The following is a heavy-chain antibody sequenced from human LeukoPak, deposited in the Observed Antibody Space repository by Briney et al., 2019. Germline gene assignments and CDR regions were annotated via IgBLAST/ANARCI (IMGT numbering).Heavy chain of an antibody. CDR2: INPSGGST. V-gene: IGHV1-46*01. J-gene: IGHJ6*03. D-gene: IGHD1-26*01. Sequence: GASVKVSCKASGYTFTSYYMHWVRQAPGQGLEWMGIINPSGGSTSYAQKFQGRATMTRDMSTSTVYMELRSLRSEDTAVYYCARGWPVQWELPGYYYYYMDVWGKGTTVTVSS. CDR3: ARGWPVQWELPGYYYYYMDV. CDR1: GYTFTSYY.